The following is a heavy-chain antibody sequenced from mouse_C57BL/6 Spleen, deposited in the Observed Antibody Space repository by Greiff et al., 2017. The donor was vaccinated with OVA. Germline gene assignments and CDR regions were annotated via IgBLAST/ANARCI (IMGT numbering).Heavy chain of an antibody. Sequence: QVQLQQSGAELVRPGASVTLSCKASGYTFTDYEMHWVKQTPVHGLEWIGAIDPETGGTAYNQKFKGKAILTADKSSSTAYMELRSLTSEDSAGYYCTREGITTVVAGDYFDYWGQGTTLTVSS. V-gene: IGHV1-15*01. CDR3: TREGITTVVAGDYFDY. CDR1: GYTFTDYE. D-gene: IGHD1-1*01. CDR2: IDPETGGT. J-gene: IGHJ2*01.